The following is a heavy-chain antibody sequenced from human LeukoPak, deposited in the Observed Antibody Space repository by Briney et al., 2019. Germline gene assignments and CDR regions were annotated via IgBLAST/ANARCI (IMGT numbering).Heavy chain of an antibody. CDR3: ARDSIAAAGTDFDY. Sequence: PGGSLRLSCAGSGFTFSTYWMSWVRQAPGKGLDWVANIKQDGTDKYYVDSVKGRFTISRDNAKNSLYLQMNSLRAEDTAVYYCARDSIAAAGTDFDYWGQGTLVTVSS. D-gene: IGHD6-13*01. CDR1: GFTFSTYW. J-gene: IGHJ4*02. V-gene: IGHV3-7*01. CDR2: IKQDGTDK.